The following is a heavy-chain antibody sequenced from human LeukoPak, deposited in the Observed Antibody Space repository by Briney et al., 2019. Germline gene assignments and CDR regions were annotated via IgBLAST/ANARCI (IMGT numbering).Heavy chain of an antibody. V-gene: IGHV1-69*05. D-gene: IGHD2/OR15-2a*01. J-gene: IGHJ3*02. CDR3: ARGGEIYEGAFDI. CDR2: IIPIFGTA. CDR1: GGTFSSYA. Sequence: ASVKVSCKASGGTFSSYAISWVRQAPGQGLEWMGGIIPIFGTANYAQKFQGRVTITTDESTSTAYKELSSLRSEDTAVYYCARGGEIYEGAFDIWGQGTMVTVSS.